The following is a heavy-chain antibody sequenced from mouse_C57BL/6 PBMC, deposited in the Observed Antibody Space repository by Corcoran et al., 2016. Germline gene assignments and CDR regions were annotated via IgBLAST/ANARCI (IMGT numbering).Heavy chain of an antibody. CDR1: GYTFTDYN. V-gene: IGHV1-18*01. CDR2: INPNNGGT. D-gene: IGHD2-3*01. CDR3: ARSDDGYWGDESMDD. J-gene: IGHJ4*01. Sequence: EVQLQQSGPELVKPGASVKIPCKASGYTFTDYNMDWVKQSHGKGLEWIGDINPNNGGTNYNQKFKGKATLTVDKSSSTAYMELSSLTSEDTAVYYCARSDDGYWGDESMDDWGKGTSVTVSS.